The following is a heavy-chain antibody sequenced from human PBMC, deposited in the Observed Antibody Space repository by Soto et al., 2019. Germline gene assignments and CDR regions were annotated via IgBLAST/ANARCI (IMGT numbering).Heavy chain of an antibody. CDR3: ASFEGTRARGSRDSRFEMDV. V-gene: IGHV1-69*01. CDR2: IIPTFGTG. Sequence: QVLLVQSGPEVKKPGSSVKVSCKASRGTFNNYAINWVRQAPGQGLEWMGGIIPTFGTGNHAQKFQGRVTITADESTTTVSMALNTLRSEDTAIDYRASFEGTRARGSRDSRFEMDVWGQGTTLIVSS. CDR1: RGTFNNYA. J-gene: IGHJ6*02. D-gene: IGHD3-10*01.